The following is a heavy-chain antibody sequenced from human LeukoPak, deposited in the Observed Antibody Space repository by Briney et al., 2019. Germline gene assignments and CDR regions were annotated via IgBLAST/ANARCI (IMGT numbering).Heavy chain of an antibody. CDR3: ATGRTKWDLLNY. V-gene: IGHV1-24*01. CDR1: GYTLTELS. CDR2: LDPEDGEK. Sequence: ASVKASCKVSGYTLTELSLHWVRQAPGKGLEWMGGLDPEDGEKIYSQKFQGRVTMTEDTSTDIAYMEMSSLRSEDTAVYYCATGRTKWDLLNYWGQGTLVTVSS. D-gene: IGHD1-26*01. J-gene: IGHJ4*02.